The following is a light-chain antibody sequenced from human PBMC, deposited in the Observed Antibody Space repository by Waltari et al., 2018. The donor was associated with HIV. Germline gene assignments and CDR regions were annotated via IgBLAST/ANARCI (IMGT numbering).Light chain of an antibody. V-gene: IGLV1-44*01. J-gene: IGLJ2*01. Sequence: QSVVTQPPSVSGTPGQRVTISCSGSDSNIGSNLVSWYQQLPETGPKLLIYRNDQRPSGIPDRFSASKSGASASLAISGLRSDDDGDYYCAAWDDSLNAVLFGGGTKLTVL. CDR3: AAWDDSLNAVL. CDR1: DSNIGSNL. CDR2: RND.